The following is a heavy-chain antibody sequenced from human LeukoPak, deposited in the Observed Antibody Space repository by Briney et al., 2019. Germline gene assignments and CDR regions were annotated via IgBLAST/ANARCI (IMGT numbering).Heavy chain of an antibody. V-gene: IGHV4-39*07. J-gene: IGHJ4*02. CDR3: ARDPAYGSGSGFDY. Sequence: SETLSLTCTVSGGSISSSSYYWGWIRQPPGKGLEWIGSIYYSGSTYYNPSLKSRVTISVDTSKNQFSLKLSSVTAADTAVYYCARDPAYGSGSGFDYWGQGTLVTVSS. D-gene: IGHD3-10*01. CDR1: GGSISSSSYY. CDR2: IYYSGST.